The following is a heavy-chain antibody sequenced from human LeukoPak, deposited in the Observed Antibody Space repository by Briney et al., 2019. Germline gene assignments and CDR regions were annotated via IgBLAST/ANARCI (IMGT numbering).Heavy chain of an antibody. V-gene: IGHV4-34*01. CDR2: INHSGST. Sequence: PSETLSLTCAVYGGSFSGYYWSWIRQPPGKGLEWIGEINHSGSTNYNPSLKSRVTISVDTSKNQFSLKLSSVTAADTAVYYRARTAHDFWSGYYSPWFDPWGQGTLVTVSS. D-gene: IGHD3-3*01. J-gene: IGHJ5*02. CDR1: GGSFSGYY. CDR3: ARTAHDFWSGYYSPWFDP.